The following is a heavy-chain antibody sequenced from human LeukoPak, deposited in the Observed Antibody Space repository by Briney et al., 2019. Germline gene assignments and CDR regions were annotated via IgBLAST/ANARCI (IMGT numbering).Heavy chain of an antibody. CDR2: TDASSHYI. CDR3: AQVNVGVAY. CDR1: GFAFSSYS. Sequence: KSGGSLRLSCAASGFAFSSYSMTWVRQAPGKGLEWVSSTDASSHYIYYADSVKGRFTISRDNAKNSLYLQMNSLRAEDTAVYYCAQVNVGVAYWGQGTLVTVSS. V-gene: IGHV3-21*01. J-gene: IGHJ4*02. D-gene: IGHD1-26*01.